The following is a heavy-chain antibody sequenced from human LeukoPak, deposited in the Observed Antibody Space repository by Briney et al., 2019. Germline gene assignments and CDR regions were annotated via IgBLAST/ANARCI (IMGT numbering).Heavy chain of an antibody. CDR3: ARTATDTGVLDY. V-gene: IGHV3-21*01. Sequence: GGSLRLSCAASGFTFSSYSMNWVRQAPGKGLECVSSISSSSSSIYYADSVKGRFTISRDDAKNSLYLQINSLRAEDTAVYYCARTATDTGVLDYWGRGTLVTVSS. CDR2: ISSSSSSI. D-gene: IGHD6-13*01. CDR1: GFTFSSYS. J-gene: IGHJ4*02.